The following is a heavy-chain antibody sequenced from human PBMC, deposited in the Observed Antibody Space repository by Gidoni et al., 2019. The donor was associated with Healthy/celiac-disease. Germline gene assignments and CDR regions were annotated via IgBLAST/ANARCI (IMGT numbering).Heavy chain of an antibody. Sequence: QVQLVEPGGGVVQPGRSLSLSCAASGFTFSSYGMHWVRQAPGKGLEWVAVISYEGSNEYYADSVKGRFTISRDNSKNTLYLQMNSLRAEDTAVYYCAKGSAPPVTIDYWGQGTLVTVSS. CDR2: ISYEGSNE. J-gene: IGHJ4*02. D-gene: IGHD4-17*01. CDR1: GFTFSSYG. V-gene: IGHV3-30*18. CDR3: AKGSAPPVTIDY.